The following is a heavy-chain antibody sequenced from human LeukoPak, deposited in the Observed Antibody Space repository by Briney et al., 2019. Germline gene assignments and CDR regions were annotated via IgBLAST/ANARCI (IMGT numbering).Heavy chain of an antibody. CDR1: GFTFGKYW. CDR3: ARDQSDTGSRRGNFDS. V-gene: IGHV3-7*03. J-gene: IGHJ4*02. CDR2: IKLDGSEK. Sequence: PGGSLRLSCVASGFTFGKYWMSWVRQAPGKGLEWVANIKLDGSEKNYVDSVKGRFTISRDNTKNSLYLQMNSLRVEDTAVFYCARDQSDTGSRRGNFDSWGQGPLVIVSS. D-gene: IGHD1-26*01.